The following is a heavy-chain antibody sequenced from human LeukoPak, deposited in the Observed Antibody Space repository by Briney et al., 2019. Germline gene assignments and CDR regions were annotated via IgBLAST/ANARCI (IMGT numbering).Heavy chain of an antibody. CDR3: PRGGGSGSYGYFQH. Sequence: GGSLRLSCAASGFTFSSYWMHWVRQTPGKGLVWLSRIIGDGSSTNYAESVKGRFTISRDNAKNTVYLQMNSLRDEDTAVYYCPRGGGSGSYGYFQHWGQGTLVTVSS. D-gene: IGHD3-10*01. CDR2: IIGDGSST. CDR1: GFTFSSYW. J-gene: IGHJ1*01. V-gene: IGHV3-74*01.